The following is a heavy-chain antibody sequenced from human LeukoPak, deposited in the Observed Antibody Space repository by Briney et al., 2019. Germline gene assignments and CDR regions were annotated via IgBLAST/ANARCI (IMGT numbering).Heavy chain of an antibody. CDR2: ISSSSSYI. CDR3: ARATLVRGGGSGWYIPPFDY. V-gene: IGHV3-21*01. CDR1: GFTFSSYS. D-gene: IGHD6-19*01. J-gene: IGHJ4*02. Sequence: AGGSLRLSCAASGFTFSSYSMNWVRQAPGKGLEWVSSISSSSSYIYYADSVKGRSTISRDNAKNSLYLQMNSLRAEDTAVYYCARATLVRGGGSGWYIPPFDYWGQGTLVTVSS.